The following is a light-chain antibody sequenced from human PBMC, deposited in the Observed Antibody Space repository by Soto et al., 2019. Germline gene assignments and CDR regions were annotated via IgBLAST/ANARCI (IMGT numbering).Light chain of an antibody. Sequence: NILTQSPASLALSPGERSTLACRASQSVERFLAWYQQKPGQAPRLLIYDTSNRATGIPARFSGSGSGTDFTLTIHSLEPEDFAVYYCHQRTNWPITFGQGRLL. CDR2: DTS. J-gene: IGKJ5*01. CDR3: HQRTNWPIT. V-gene: IGKV3-11*01. CDR1: QSVERF.